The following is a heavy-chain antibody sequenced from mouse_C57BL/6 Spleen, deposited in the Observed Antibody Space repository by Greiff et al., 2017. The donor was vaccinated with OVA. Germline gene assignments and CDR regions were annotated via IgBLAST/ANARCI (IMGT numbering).Heavy chain of an antibody. Sequence: VQLQQPGAELVRPGSSVKLSCKASGYTFTSYWMHWVKQRPIQGLEWIGNIDPSDSETHYNQKFKDKATLTVDKSSSTAYMQLSSLTSEDSAVYYCAREGPYSNYPDYWGQGTTLTVSS. CDR1: GYTFTSYW. CDR2: IDPSDSET. CDR3: AREGPYSNYPDY. J-gene: IGHJ2*01. V-gene: IGHV1-52*01. D-gene: IGHD2-5*01.